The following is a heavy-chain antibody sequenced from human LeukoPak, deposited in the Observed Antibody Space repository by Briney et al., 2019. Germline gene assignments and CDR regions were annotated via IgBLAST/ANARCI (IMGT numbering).Heavy chain of an antibody. J-gene: IGHJ4*02. CDR2: IYYSGST. CDR1: GGSISRSSYY. Sequence: SETLSLTCSVSGGSISRSSYYWGWIRQPPGKGLEWLGSIYYSGSTNYNPSLKSRVTISVDTSKNQFSLKLSSVTAADTAVYYCAREAHIWGYYGSRPLDYWGQGTLVTVSS. V-gene: IGHV4-39*07. D-gene: IGHD3-10*01. CDR3: AREAHIWGYYGSRPLDY.